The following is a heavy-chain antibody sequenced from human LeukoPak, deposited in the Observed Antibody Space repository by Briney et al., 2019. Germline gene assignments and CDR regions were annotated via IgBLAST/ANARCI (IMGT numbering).Heavy chain of an antibody. Sequence: SETLSLTCTVSGVSISSYYWSCIRQPPGEGLELIGYIYYSGSTNYNPSLKSRVTISVDTSKNQLSLKLSSVTAADTAVYYCARFSVAAAGTGWFDPWGQGTLVTVSS. CDR1: GVSISSYY. J-gene: IGHJ5*02. D-gene: IGHD6-13*01. CDR2: IYYSGST. V-gene: IGHV4-59*01. CDR3: ARFSVAAAGTGWFDP.